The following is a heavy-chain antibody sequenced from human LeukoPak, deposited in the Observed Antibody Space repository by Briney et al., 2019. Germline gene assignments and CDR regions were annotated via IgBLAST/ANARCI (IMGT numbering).Heavy chain of an antibody. J-gene: IGHJ4*02. Sequence: ASVKVSCKASGYTFTSYGISWVRQAPGQGLEWMGWISAYNGNTNYAQKLQGRVTMTTDTSTSTAYMELRSLRSDDTAVYYCARVLPRYGDSPLYYWGQGTLVTVSS. CDR1: GYTFTSYG. CDR2: ISAYNGNT. D-gene: IGHD4-17*01. CDR3: ARVLPRYGDSPLYY. V-gene: IGHV1-18*01.